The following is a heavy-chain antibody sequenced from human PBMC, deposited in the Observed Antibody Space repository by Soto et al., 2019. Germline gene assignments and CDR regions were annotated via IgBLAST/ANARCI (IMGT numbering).Heavy chain of an antibody. CDR3: VREVGP. CDR2: IYSGGTT. Sequence: QTGGSLRLSCAASGLSVSSKYINWVRQAPGKGLEWLSTIYSGGTTYYADSVRGRFTISRDNSRNTLFLQMNNLGADDTAVYYCVREVGPWGQGTLVTVSS. V-gene: IGHV3-53*01. CDR1: GLSVSSKY. J-gene: IGHJ5*02.